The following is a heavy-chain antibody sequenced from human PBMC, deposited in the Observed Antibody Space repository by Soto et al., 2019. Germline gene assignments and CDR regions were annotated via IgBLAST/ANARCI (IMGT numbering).Heavy chain of an antibody. J-gene: IGHJ6*02. D-gene: IGHD2-21*01. CDR2: IIPLMRTV. CDR3: ARDPVDLFGYLDV. V-gene: IGHV1-69*06. CDR1: EGTFASYS. Sequence: QEELVQSGAEVKKPGSSVNVSCRTSEGTFASYSITWLRQAPGQRLEWMGEIIPLMRTVNYAPKLQDRVTITGDRSTSTVYMALSSLRSDDTAVYYCARDPVDLFGYLDVWGQGTPVTVSS.